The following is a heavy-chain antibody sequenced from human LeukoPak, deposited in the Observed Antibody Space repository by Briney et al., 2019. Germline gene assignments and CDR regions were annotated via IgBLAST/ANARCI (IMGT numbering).Heavy chain of an antibody. D-gene: IGHD3-22*01. CDR1: GYTFTGYY. Sequence: ASVKVSCKASGYTFTGYYMHWVRQAPGQGLEWMGWINPNSGGTNYAQKFQGRVTMTRDTSISTAYMELSRLRSDDTAVYYCARDPNYYDSSGPPDYWRQGTLVTVSS. J-gene: IGHJ4*02. CDR2: INPNSGGT. CDR3: ARDPNYYDSSGPPDY. V-gene: IGHV1-2*02.